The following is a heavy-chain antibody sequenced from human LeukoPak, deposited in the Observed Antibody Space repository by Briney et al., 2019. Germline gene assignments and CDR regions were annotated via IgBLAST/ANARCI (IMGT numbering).Heavy chain of an antibody. D-gene: IGHD6-13*01. CDR3: ARPKAAAGRQKYGMDV. CDR1: GGSFSGYY. CDR2: INHSGST. J-gene: IGHJ6*02. V-gene: IGHV4-34*01. Sequence: SETLSLTCAVYGGSFSGYYWSWIRQPPGKGLEWIGEINHSGSTNYNPSLKGRVTISVDTSKNQFSLKLSSVTAADTAVYYCARPKAAAGRQKYGMDVWGQGTTVTVS.